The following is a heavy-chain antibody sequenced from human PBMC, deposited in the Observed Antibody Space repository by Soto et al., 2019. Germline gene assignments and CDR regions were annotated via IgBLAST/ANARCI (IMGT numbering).Heavy chain of an antibody. V-gene: IGHV3-30-3*01. J-gene: IGHJ6*02. Sequence: QVQLVESGGGVVQPGRSLRLSCAASGFTFSSYAMHWVRQAPGKGLEWVAVISYDGSNKYYADSVKARFTISRDNSKNTLYLQMNSLRDEDTAVYYCARCRVRNNWNYYYYGMDVWGQGTTVTVSS. CDR1: GFTFSSYA. CDR3: ARCRVRNNWNYYYYGMDV. D-gene: IGHD1-20*01. CDR2: ISYDGSNK.